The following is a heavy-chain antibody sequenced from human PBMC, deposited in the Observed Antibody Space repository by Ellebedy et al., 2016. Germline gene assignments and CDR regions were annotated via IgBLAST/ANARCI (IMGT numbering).Heavy chain of an antibody. CDR3: ARGETYDFWSGNCMDV. CDR1: DGPISTYY. J-gene: IGHJ6*02. V-gene: IGHV4-59*01. D-gene: IGHD3-3*01. CDR2: IYYSGST. Sequence: SETLSLTCTVSDGPISTYYWSWIRQPPGKGLEWNGYIYYSGSTDYNPSLRSRVTISGATSTNQFSLQLSSVTAADTAVYFCARGETYDFWSGNCMDVWGQGTTVTVSS.